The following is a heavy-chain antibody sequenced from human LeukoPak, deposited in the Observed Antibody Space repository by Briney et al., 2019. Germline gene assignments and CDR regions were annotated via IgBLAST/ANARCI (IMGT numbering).Heavy chain of an antibody. CDR3: ARTNGTYHPNNY. V-gene: IGHV4-34*01. J-gene: IGHJ4*02. CDR2: INHSGST. D-gene: IGHD2-8*01. CDR1: GGSFSGYY. Sequence: SETLSLTCAVYGGSFSGYYWSWIRQPPGKGLEWIGEINHSGSTKYNPSLKSRVTISVDTSKNQFSLRLNSVTAADTAVYYCARTNGTYHPNNYWGQGTLVTVSS.